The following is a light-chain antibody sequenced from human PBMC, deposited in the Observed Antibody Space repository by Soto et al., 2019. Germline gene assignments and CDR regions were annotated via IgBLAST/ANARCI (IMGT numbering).Light chain of an antibody. CDR3: QQYNSYPLT. J-gene: IGKJ4*01. CDR2: KAS. V-gene: IGKV1-5*03. Sequence: DIQMTQSPSPLSASVGDRVTLTCRASQSISSCLAGYQQKPGKAPNLRIYKASSLESGVPSRFSGSGSGTEFTLTISSLQPDDFATYYCQQYNSYPLTFGGGTKVEIK. CDR1: QSISSC.